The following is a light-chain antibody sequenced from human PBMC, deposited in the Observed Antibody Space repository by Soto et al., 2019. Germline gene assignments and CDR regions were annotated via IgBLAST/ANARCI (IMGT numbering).Light chain of an antibody. CDR1: TSNVGSNP. V-gene: IGLV1-44*01. Sequence: QSVLTQPPSASGTPGQTITISCSGTTSNVGSNPVNWYHQVPGTAPKLLIYTNDQRPSGIPDRFSGSKSGTSASLAITGLQSDDESNYYCGTWDNSLNGWVFGGGTKLTVL. CDR2: TND. J-gene: IGLJ3*02. CDR3: GTWDNSLNGWV.